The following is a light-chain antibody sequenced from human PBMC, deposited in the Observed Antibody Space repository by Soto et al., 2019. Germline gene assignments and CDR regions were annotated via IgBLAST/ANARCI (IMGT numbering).Light chain of an antibody. Sequence: EIVLTQSPATLSLSPGERATLSCRASQSVGSYFAWYQQKSGQAPRLLIYDASNRATGIPARFSGSGSGTDFTLTISSLEPDDFAVYYCQQRGNWPVTFGQGTRVDIK. CDR1: QSVGSY. V-gene: IGKV3-11*01. CDR3: QQRGNWPVT. J-gene: IGKJ1*01. CDR2: DAS.